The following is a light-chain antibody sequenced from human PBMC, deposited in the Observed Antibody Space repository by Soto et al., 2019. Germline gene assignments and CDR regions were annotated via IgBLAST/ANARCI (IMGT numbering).Light chain of an antibody. CDR2: EVG. CDR1: SRDVGGYNY. Sequence: QSVLTQPASVSGSPGQSITISCTGTSRDVGGYNYVSWYQQHPGKAPKLMIYEVGNRPSGVSNRFSGSKSGNTASLTISGLQAEDEADYYCSSYTSSSTYVFGTGTKLTVL. CDR3: SSYTSSSTYV. V-gene: IGLV2-14*01. J-gene: IGLJ1*01.